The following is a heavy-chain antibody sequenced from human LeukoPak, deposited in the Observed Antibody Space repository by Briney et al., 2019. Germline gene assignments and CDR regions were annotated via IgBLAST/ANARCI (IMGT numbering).Heavy chain of an antibody. D-gene: IGHD5-18*01. CDR3: ARGGTYSSGLPGS. V-gene: IGHV3-74*01. CDR1: GFTFSGYW. Sequence: GGSLRLSCAASGFTFSGYWMHWVRQAPGKGLVWVSRINSDGSSTNYADSVKGRFTISRDNAKNTLYLQMNTLRAEDTAVYYCARGGTYSSGLPGSWGQGTLVTVFS. J-gene: IGHJ5*02. CDR2: INSDGSST.